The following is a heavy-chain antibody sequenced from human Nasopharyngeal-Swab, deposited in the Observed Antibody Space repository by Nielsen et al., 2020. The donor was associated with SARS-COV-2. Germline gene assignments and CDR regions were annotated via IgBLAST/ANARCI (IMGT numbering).Heavy chain of an antibody. CDR1: GYTFTSYA. CDR2: INTNTGNP. J-gene: IGHJ3*02. V-gene: IGHV7-4-1*02. CDR3: AREDYDILTGPDAFDI. D-gene: IGHD3-9*01. Sequence: ASVKVSCKASGYTFTSYAMNWVRRAPGQGLEWMGWINTNTGNPTYAQGFTGRFVFSLDTSVSTAYLQISSLKAEDTAVYYCAREDYDILTGPDAFDIWGQGTMVTVSS.